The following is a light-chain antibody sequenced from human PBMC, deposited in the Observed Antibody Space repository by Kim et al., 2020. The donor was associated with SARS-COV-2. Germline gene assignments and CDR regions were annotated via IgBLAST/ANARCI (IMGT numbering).Light chain of an antibody. CDR1: QGVGTN. CDR2: GAF. V-gene: IGKV3-15*01. CDR3: QQYNNGPYT. J-gene: IGKJ2*01. Sequence: SVFPGERATLSCRASQGVGTNLAWYQQKPGQAPRLLIYGAFTRATDIPARFSGDWSGTGFTLTISSLQSEDFAVYYCQQYNNGPYTFGRGTKLEIK.